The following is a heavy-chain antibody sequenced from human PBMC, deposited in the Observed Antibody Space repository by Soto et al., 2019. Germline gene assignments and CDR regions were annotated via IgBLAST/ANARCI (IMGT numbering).Heavy chain of an antibody. CDR2: ISSSSSYI. Sequence: EVQLVESGGGLVKPGGSLRLSCAASGFTFSSYSMNWLRQAPGKGLEWVSSISSSSSYIYYADSVKGRFTISRDNAKNSLYLQMNSLRAEDTAVYYCARTPITMVRGVIPYYYGMDVWGQGTTVTVSS. CDR1: GFTFSSYS. V-gene: IGHV3-21*01. J-gene: IGHJ6*02. D-gene: IGHD3-10*01. CDR3: ARTPITMVRGVIPYYYGMDV.